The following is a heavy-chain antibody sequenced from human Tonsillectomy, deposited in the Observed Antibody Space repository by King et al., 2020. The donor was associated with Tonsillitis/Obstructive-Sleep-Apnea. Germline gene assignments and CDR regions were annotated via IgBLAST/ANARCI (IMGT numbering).Heavy chain of an antibody. CDR2: INPNSGGT. CDR3: ARGYCSSASCQGGGWLDP. Sequence: EQLVQSGAEVKKPGASVKVSCKASGYTFTGYYMHWVRQAPGQGLEWMGWINPNSGGTNYAQKFQGWVTMTRDTSISTAYMELSRLRSDDTAVYYCARGYCSSASCQGGGWLDPWGQGTLVTVSS. J-gene: IGHJ5*02. CDR1: GYTFTGYY. D-gene: IGHD2-2*01. V-gene: IGHV1-2*04.